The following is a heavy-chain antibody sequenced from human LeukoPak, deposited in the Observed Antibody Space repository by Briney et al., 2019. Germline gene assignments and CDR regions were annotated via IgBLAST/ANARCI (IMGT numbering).Heavy chain of an antibody. CDR3: ARLYCSSTSCYAAMPYYYYYMDV. V-gene: IGHV1-18*04. D-gene: IGHD2-2*01. Sequence: ASVKVSCKTSGYTFTGYYMHWVRQAPGQGLEWMGWISAYNGNTNYAQKLQGRVTMTTDTSTSTAYMELRSLRSDDTAVYYCARLYCSSTSCYAAMPYYYYYMDVWGKGTTVTVSS. CDR1: GYTFTGYY. CDR2: ISAYNGNT. J-gene: IGHJ6*03.